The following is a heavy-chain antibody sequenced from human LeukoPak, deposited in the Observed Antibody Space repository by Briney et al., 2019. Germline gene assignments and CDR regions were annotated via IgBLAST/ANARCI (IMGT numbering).Heavy chain of an antibody. CDR1: GFIFSTYA. V-gene: IGHV3-23*01. CDR3: AKVGIIAVAGTIFDF. Sequence: GGSLRLSCAASGFIFSTYAMSWVRQAPGKGLEWVSAISDSGGSTYYADSVKGRFTISKDNSKNTLYLQMNSLRAEDTAVYYCAKVGIIAVAGTIFDFWGQGTLVTVSS. J-gene: IGHJ4*02. CDR2: ISDSGGST. D-gene: IGHD6-19*01.